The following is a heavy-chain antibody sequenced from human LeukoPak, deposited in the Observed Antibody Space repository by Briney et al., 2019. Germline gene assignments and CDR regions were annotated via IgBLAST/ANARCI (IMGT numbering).Heavy chain of an antibody. CDR3: ARGKYSGFDL. D-gene: IGHD2-15*01. CDR1: GDSVSSNSAA. J-gene: IGHJ3*01. CDR2: TYHRSKWSN. V-gene: IGHV6-1*01. Sequence: SQTLSLTCAISGDSVSSNSAAWDWISQSPSRGLEWLGRTYHRSKWSNDYAVSVKSRITINPDTSKNQFSLQLNSVTPDDTALYYCARGKYSGFDLWGQGTMVTVSS.